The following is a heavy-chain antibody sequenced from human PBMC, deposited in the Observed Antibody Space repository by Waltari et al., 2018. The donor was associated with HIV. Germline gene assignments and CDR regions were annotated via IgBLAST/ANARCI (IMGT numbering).Heavy chain of an antibody. J-gene: IGHJ3*02. CDR2: MYSGGTT. V-gene: IGHV3-66*01. D-gene: IGHD1-1*01. Sequence: EVQLVESGGGLVRPGGSLRLSCAASGFTVSSHHMGWVRQTPGKGLDYVSVMYSGGTTHYADSVNGRFTISRDSSKSALYLQMNTLRAEDTALYYCARVDRAGTTSGWDVFDIWGQGTMVTVSS. CDR3: ARVDRAGTTSGWDVFDI. CDR1: GFTVSSHH.